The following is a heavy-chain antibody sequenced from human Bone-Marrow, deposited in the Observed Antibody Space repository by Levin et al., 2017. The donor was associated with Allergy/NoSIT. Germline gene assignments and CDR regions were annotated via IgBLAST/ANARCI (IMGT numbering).Heavy chain of an antibody. CDR1: GYTFTDYY. CDR2: INPNSGGT. Sequence: GGSLRLSCKASGYTFTDYYMNWVRQAPGQGLEWMGWINPNSGGTNYAQKFQGRVTMTRDTSISTAYMELSGLRSHDTAVYYCARDPDYSDRAFDIWGQGTMVTVSS. V-gene: IGHV1-2*02. D-gene: IGHD3-22*01. J-gene: IGHJ3*02. CDR3: ARDPDYSDRAFDI.